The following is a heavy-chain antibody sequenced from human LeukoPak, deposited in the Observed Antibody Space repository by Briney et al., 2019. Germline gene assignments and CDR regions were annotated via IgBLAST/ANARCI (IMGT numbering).Heavy chain of an antibody. J-gene: IGHJ3*02. CDR3: ARDWPVVAGAFDI. D-gene: IGHD2-21*01. Sequence: SQTLSLTCTVSGGSISSGSYYWSWIRQPAGKGLEWIGRIYTSGSTNYNPSLKSRVTISVDTSKNQFSLKLSSVTAADTAVYYCARDWPVVAGAFDIWGQGTMVTVSS. CDR2: IYTSGST. V-gene: IGHV4-61*02. CDR1: GGSISSGSYY.